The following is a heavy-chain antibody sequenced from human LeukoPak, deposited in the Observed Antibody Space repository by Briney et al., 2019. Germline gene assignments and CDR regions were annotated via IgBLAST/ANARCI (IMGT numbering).Heavy chain of an antibody. CDR1: GFTVSSNY. CDR2: ISGNGGST. V-gene: IGHV3-23*01. CDR3: AKQAFITVAGTVDY. D-gene: IGHD6-19*01. Sequence: GGSLRLSCAASGFTVSSNYMSWVRQAPGKGLEWVSAISGNGGSTHYAESVKGRFTISRDNSKNTLYLQMNSLRAEDTAVYYCAKQAFITVAGTVDYWGQGTLVTVSS. J-gene: IGHJ4*02.